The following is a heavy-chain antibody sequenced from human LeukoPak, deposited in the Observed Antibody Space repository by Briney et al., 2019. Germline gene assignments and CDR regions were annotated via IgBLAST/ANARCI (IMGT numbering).Heavy chain of an antibody. J-gene: IGHJ4*02. CDR1: GFTFSNYW. D-gene: IGHD7-27*01. V-gene: IGHV3-7*03. CDR3: VTDFNWGSAY. CDR2: INEDSREK. Sequence: GGSLRLSCGASGFTFSNYWMTWVRQAPGKGLEWVANINEDSREKNYVDSVKGRFTIFRDNTDNSLYLQMNSLRAEDTATYYCVTDFNWGSAYWGQGTLVTVSS.